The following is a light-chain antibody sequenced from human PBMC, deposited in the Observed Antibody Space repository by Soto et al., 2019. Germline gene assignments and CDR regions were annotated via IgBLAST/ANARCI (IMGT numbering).Light chain of an antibody. CDR3: MQALQTPLT. Sequence: EIVMTQSLLSLSVTPGESASISCRSSQSLLHSNGNSYFDWYLQKPGQSPQLLIYLGSNRASGVXDXXSGSGSGTDFTLKISRVEAEDVGVYYCMQALQTPLTFGQGTRLEIK. CDR2: LGS. V-gene: IGKV2-28*01. J-gene: IGKJ5*01. CDR1: QSLLHSNGNSY.